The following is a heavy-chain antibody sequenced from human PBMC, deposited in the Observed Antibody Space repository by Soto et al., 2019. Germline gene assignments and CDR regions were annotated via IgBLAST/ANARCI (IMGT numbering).Heavy chain of an antibody. CDR3: ARADYYDSSGFYYDC. V-gene: IGHV1-46*01. D-gene: IGHD3-22*01. Sequence: QVQLVQSGAEVKKPGASVKVSCKASGYIFTNHYIHWVRQAPGQGLEWMGIINASGGSTNYLQKFHGRITMTRDTSTSTVYMELSSLRSEDTAVYFCARADYYDSSGFYYDCWGQGSLVTVSS. CDR2: INASGGST. J-gene: IGHJ4*02. CDR1: GYIFTNHY.